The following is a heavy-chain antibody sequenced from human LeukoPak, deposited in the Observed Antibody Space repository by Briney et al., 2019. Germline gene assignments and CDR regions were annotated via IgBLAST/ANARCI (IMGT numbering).Heavy chain of an antibody. V-gene: IGHV4-4*07. D-gene: IGHD3-9*01. Sequence: SETLSLTCTVSGGSISSYYWSWIRQPAGKGLEWIGRIYTSGSTSYDPSLKSRVTMSVDTSKNQFSLKLSSVTAADTAVYYCARAKYYDILTGYPEGFDPWGQGTLVTVSS. CDR1: GGSISSYY. CDR2: IYTSGST. CDR3: ARAKYYDILTGYPEGFDP. J-gene: IGHJ5*02.